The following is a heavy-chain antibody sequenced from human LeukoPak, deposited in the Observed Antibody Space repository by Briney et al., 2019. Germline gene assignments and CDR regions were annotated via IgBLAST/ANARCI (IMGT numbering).Heavy chain of an antibody. CDR2: ISGSGGST. Sequence: GGSLRLSCAASGFTFSSYGMSWVRQAPGKGLEWVSAISGSGGSTYYADSVKGRFTISRDNSKNTLYLQMNSLRAEDTAVYYCARLMITFGGVIARPFDYWGQGTLVTVSS. V-gene: IGHV3-23*01. D-gene: IGHD3-16*02. J-gene: IGHJ4*02. CDR3: ARLMITFGGVIARPFDY. CDR1: GFTFSSYG.